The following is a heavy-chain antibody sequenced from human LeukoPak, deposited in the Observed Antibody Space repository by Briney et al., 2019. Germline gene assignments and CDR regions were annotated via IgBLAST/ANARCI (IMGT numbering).Heavy chain of an antibody. D-gene: IGHD1-14*01. CDR3: AKPGPRRRLFVEYFQH. CDR1: GFTFSSYA. CDR2: ISGSGGST. V-gene: IGHV3-23*01. Sequence: PGGSLRLSCAASGFTFSSYAMSWVRQVPGKGLEWVSAISGSGGSTYYADSVKGRFTISRDNSKNTLYLQMNSLRAEDTAVYYCAKPGPRRRLFVEYFQHWGQGTLVTVSS. J-gene: IGHJ1*01.